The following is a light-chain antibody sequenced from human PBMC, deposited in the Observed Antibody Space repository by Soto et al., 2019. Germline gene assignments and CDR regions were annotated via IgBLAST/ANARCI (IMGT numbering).Light chain of an antibody. V-gene: IGKV3-20*01. Sequence: EIVLTQSPGTLSLSPGERATLSCRASQSVNSNYLAWYQRKPGQAPRLLIYGASNRATYIPYMFSASGSRTDFDLPITRMEAEDVAVYYCRQYDSTPPTFGQGTKVEVK. J-gene: IGKJ1*01. CDR3: RQYDSTPPT. CDR1: QSVNSNY. CDR2: GAS.